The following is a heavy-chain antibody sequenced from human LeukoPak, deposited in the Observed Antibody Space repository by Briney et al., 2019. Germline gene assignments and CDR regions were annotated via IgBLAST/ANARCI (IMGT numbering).Heavy chain of an antibody. J-gene: IGHJ4*02. D-gene: IGHD3-16*01. CDR2: ISSSSGNI. CDR3: STLGGRSRDGLDY. CDR1: GFTFSSYS. V-gene: IGHV3-21*01. Sequence: PGGSLRLSCAVSGFTFSSYSMNWLRHAPGEGLEWVSSISSSSGNIYYADSVKGRFTISRDNAKNTLYLQMNSPRTEDTAVYYCSTLGGRSRDGLDYWGQGTLVTVSS.